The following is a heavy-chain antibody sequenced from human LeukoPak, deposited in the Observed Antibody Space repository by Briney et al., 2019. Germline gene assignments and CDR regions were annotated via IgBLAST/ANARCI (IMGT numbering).Heavy chain of an antibody. CDR1: GFTFDRFT. Sequence: GGSLRLSCAASGFTFDRFTIHWVRQTPGKGLEWVSLINRRGHTFYADSVKGRFTISRDDSRNSVFLQMNSLRPEDTALYHCAKEVDCPSDCLFFHSWGQGTLVTVSS. CDR2: INRRGHT. V-gene: IGHV3-43*01. D-gene: IGHD2-21*02. CDR3: AKEVDCPSDCLFFHS. J-gene: IGHJ4*02.